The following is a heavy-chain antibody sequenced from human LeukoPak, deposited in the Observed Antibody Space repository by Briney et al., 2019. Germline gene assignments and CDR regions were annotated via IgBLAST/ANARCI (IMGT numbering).Heavy chain of an antibody. V-gene: IGHV3-21*05. CDR1: GFTFSDYS. CDR2: VGISSGNT. Sequence: GGSLRLSCAASGFTFSDYSMNWVRQAPGKGLEWISYVGISSGNTKYADSVKGRFTISGDSPKISVFLQMNNLRLEDACVYYCARDHRFGFDTWGQGTLVTVSS. D-gene: IGHD3-10*01. J-gene: IGHJ4*03. CDR3: ARDHRFGFDT.